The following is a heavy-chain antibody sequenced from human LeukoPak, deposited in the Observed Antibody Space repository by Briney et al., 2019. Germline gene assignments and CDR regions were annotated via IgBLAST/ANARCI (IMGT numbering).Heavy chain of an antibody. D-gene: IGHD1-1*01. Sequence: PGGSLRLSCAASGFTFRIYAMRWVRQTPGKGLEWVSAISASGGSTYYADSVKGRFTISRDNSKNTLYLQMNSLRVEDTAVYYCAKGDVQDYWGQGTLVTVSS. CDR2: ISASGGST. V-gene: IGHV3-23*01. CDR1: GFTFRIYA. J-gene: IGHJ4*02. CDR3: AKGDVQDY.